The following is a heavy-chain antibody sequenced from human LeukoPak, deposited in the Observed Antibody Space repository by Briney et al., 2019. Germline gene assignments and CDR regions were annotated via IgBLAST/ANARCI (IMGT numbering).Heavy chain of an antibody. D-gene: IGHD3-3*01. V-gene: IGHV1-69*13. J-gene: IGHJ6*03. CDR1: GGTFSSYA. CDR3: ASADPITIFGVYHMDV. CDR2: IIPIFGTA. Sequence: SVKVSCKASGGTFSSYAISWVRQAPGQGLEWMGGIIPIFGTANYAQKFQGRVTITADESTSTAYIELSSLRSEDTAVYYCASADPITIFGVYHMDVWGKGTTVTVSS.